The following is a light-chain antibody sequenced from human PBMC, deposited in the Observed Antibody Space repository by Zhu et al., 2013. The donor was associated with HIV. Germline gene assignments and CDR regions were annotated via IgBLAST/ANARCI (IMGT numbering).Light chain of an antibody. V-gene: IGLV2-14*01. CDR2: EVN. CDR3: SSYTSSSTLKV. CDR1: SSDVGGYNY. J-gene: IGLJ3*02. Sequence: QSALTQPPSASGSPGQSVTISCTGTSSDVGGYNYVSWYQHHPGKAPKLIIYEVNKRPSGVSYRFSGSKSGNTASLTISGLQAEDEGDYYCSSYTSSSTLKVFGGGTKLTVL.